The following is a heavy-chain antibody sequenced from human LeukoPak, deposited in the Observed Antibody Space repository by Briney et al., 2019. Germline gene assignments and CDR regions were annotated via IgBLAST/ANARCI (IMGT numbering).Heavy chain of an antibody. J-gene: IGHJ5*02. Sequence: SETLSLTCAVYGGSFSGYYWSWIRQPPGKGLEWIGEINHSGSTNYNPSLKSRVTISVDTSKNQFSLKLSSVTAADTAVYCCARGSALVLYHNWFDPWGQGTLVTVSS. D-gene: IGHD2-8*01. CDR2: INHSGST. CDR1: GGSFSGYY. V-gene: IGHV4-34*01. CDR3: ARGSALVLYHNWFDP.